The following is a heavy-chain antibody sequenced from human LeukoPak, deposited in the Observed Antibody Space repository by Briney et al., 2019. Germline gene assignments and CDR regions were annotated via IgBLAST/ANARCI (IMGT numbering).Heavy chain of an antibody. D-gene: IGHD2-15*01. CDR2: ISSNGDST. CDR1: RFTFSSYS. J-gene: IGHJ2*01. CDR3: ARGGYCSGGSCRGADFHWYFDL. V-gene: IGHV3-64*02. Sequence: GGSLRLSCAASRFTFSSYSMNWVRQAPGKGLEFVAAISSNGDSTYYTDRVKGRFTVSRDNSRSTLYLQMGSLRPEDMAVYFCARGGYCSGGSCRGADFHWYFDLWGRGSLVTVSS.